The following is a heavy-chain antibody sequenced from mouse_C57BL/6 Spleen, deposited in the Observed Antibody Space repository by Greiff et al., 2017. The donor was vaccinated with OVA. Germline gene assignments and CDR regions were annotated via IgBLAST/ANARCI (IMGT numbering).Heavy chain of an antibody. D-gene: IGHD1-1*01. CDR3: ARRGFTTVVARDYYFDY. CDR2: IDPSDSET. CDR1: GYIFTSYW. J-gene: IGHJ2*01. V-gene: IGHV1-52*01. Sequence: QVQLQQPGAELVRPGSSVKLSCKASGYIFTSYWMHWVKQRPIQGLEWIGNIDPSDSETHYNQKFKDKATLTVDKSSSTAYMQLSSLTSEDSAVYYCARRGFTTVVARDYYFDYWGQGTTLTVSS.